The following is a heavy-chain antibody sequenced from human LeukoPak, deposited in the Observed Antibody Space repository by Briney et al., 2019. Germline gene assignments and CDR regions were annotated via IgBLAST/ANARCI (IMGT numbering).Heavy chain of an antibody. CDR3: ARENYDSSGYSIFDY. V-gene: IGHV4-59*01. CDR2: IYYSGST. J-gene: IGHJ4*02. CDR1: GGSISSYY. Sequence: PSETLSLTCTVSGGSISSYYWSLIRQPPGKGLEWIGYIYYSGSTNYNPSLKSRVTISVDTSKNQFSLKLGSVTAADTAVYYCARENYDSSGYSIFDYWGQGTLVTVSS. D-gene: IGHD3-22*01.